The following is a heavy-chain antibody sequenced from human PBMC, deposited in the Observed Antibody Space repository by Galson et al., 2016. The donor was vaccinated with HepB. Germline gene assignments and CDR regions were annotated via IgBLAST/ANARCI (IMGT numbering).Heavy chain of an antibody. CDR2: IWYDGSNQ. CDR3: ARDAFPDDACDI. V-gene: IGHV3-33*01. J-gene: IGHJ3*02. Sequence: SLRLSCAASGFPFSTYSMHWVRQAPGKGPEWVAVIWYDGSNQYYADSVKGRFTISRDISKNTLYLQMNSLRAEDTALYYCARDAFPDDACDIWGQGTMVTVP. D-gene: IGHD3-16*01. CDR1: GFPFSTYS.